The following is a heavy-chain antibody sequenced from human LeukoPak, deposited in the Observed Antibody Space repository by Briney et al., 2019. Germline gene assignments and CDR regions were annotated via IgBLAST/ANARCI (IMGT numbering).Heavy chain of an antibody. CDR1: GYTFTSYG. V-gene: IGHV1-18*01. J-gene: IGHJ6*03. CDR3: AKDPGYQPPGYYMDV. CDR2: ISAYNGNT. Sequence: ASVKVSCKASGYTFTSYGISWVRQAPGQGLEWMGWISAYNGNTNYAQKLQGRVTMTTDTSTSTAYMELRSLRSDDTAVYYCAKDPGYQPPGYYMDVWGKGTTVTVSS. D-gene: IGHD2-2*01.